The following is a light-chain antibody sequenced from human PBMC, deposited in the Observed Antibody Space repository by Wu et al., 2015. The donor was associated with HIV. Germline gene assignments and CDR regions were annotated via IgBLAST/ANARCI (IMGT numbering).Light chain of an antibody. CDR3: QQRSNWPLT. V-gene: IGKV3-11*01. Sequence: EIVMTQSPATLSVSPGERATLSCRASQSVSSYLAWYQQKRGQAPRLLIYDASNRATGIPARFSGSGSGTDFTLTISSLEPEDFAVYYCQQRSNWPLTFGGGTKVEIK. J-gene: IGKJ4*01. CDR1: QSVSSY. CDR2: DAS.